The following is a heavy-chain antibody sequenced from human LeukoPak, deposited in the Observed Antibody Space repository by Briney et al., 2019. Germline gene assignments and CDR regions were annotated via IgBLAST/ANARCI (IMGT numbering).Heavy chain of an antibody. CDR3: AKVAKYYYGPETYYFFEQ. CDR1: GFPFSTYW. V-gene: IGHV3-7*01. D-gene: IGHD3-10*01. J-gene: IGHJ4*02. CDR2: INQDGTEK. Sequence: GGSLRLSCAASGFPFSTYWMSWVRQAPGKGLEWVADINQDGTEKYYVDSVKGRFTISRDYAKNSLYLQMNSLRVEDTAVYYCAKVAKYYYGPETYYFFEQWGQGTPVTASS.